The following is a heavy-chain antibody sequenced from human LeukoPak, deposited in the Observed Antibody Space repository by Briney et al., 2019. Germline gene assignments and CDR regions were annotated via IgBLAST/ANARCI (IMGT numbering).Heavy chain of an antibody. CDR1: GGSISSYY. J-gene: IGHJ3*02. D-gene: IGHD3-22*01. Sequence: PSETLSLTCTVSGGSISSYYWSWIRQPPGKGLEWIGRIYASGSTNYNPSLKSRVTISADTSRNQFSLKLSSVTAADTAVYYCARPSTYYYDSSGHGAFDIWGQGTMVTVSS. V-gene: IGHV4-4*08. CDR3: ARPSTYYYDSSGHGAFDI. CDR2: IYASGST.